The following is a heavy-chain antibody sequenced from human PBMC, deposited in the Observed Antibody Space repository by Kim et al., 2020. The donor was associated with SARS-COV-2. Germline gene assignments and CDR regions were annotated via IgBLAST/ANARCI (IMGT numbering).Heavy chain of an antibody. CDR2: ISYDGSNK. Sequence: GGSLRLSCAASGFTFSSYGMHWVRQAPGKGLEWVAVISYDGSNKYYADSVKGRFTISRDNSKNTLYLQMNSLRAEDTAVYYCARQAAMVRRGWFDPWGQG. D-gene: IGHD3-10*01. V-gene: IGHV3-33*05. CDR1: GFTFSSYG. CDR3: ARQAAMVRRGWFDP. J-gene: IGHJ5*02.